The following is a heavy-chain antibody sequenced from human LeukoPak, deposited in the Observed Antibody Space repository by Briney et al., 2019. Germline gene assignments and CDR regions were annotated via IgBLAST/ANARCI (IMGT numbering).Heavy chain of an antibody. CDR2: ISYDGSNK. V-gene: IGHV3-30*03. D-gene: IGHD6-13*01. Sequence: PGGSLRLSCAASGFAFSSYGMHWVRQAPGKGLEWVAVISYDGSNKYYADSVKGRFTISRDNSKNTLYLQMNSLRAEDTAVYYCARVPSYLVPPPLSGQPPDYWGQGTLVTVSS. CDR1: GFAFSSYG. J-gene: IGHJ4*02. CDR3: ARVPSYLVPPPLSGQPPDY.